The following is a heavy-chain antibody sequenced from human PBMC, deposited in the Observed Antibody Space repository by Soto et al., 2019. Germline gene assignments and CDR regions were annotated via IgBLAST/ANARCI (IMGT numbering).Heavy chain of an antibody. CDR2: ISSSSSYI. V-gene: IGHV3-21*01. D-gene: IGHD3-16*02. J-gene: IGHJ4*02. CDR3: AREIGDDYIWGSYQTGDY. Sequence: WVSSISSSSSYIYYADSVKGRFTISRDNAKTSLYLQMNSLRAEDTAVYYCAREIGDDYIWGSYQTGDYWGQGTLVTVSS.